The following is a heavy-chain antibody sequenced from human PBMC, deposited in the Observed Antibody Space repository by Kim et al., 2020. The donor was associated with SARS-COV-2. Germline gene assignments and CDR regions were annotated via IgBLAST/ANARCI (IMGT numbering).Heavy chain of an antibody. Sequence: SETLSLTCTVSGGSISSGDYYWSWIRQPPGKGLEWIGYIYYSGSTYYNPSLKSRVTISVDTSKNQFSLKLSSVTAADTAVYYCARDCPYYYGSGSYYTLFYWGQGTLVTVSS. V-gene: IGHV4-30-4*01. D-gene: IGHD3-10*01. CDR1: GGSISSGDYY. J-gene: IGHJ4*02. CDR3: ARDCPYYYGSGSYYTLFY. CDR2: IYYSGST.